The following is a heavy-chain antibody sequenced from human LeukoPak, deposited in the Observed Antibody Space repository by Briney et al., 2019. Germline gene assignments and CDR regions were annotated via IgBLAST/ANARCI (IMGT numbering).Heavy chain of an antibody. D-gene: IGHD4-11*01. CDR1: GGSISSSSYY. Sequence: SETLSLTCTVSGGSISSSSYYWGRIRQPPGKGLEWIGSIYYSGSTYYNPSLKSRVTISVDTSKNQFSLKLSSVTAADTAVYYCARAVNDYSNAVYNWFDPWGQGTLVTVSS. CDR2: IYYSGST. V-gene: IGHV4-39*07. CDR3: ARAVNDYSNAVYNWFDP. J-gene: IGHJ5*02.